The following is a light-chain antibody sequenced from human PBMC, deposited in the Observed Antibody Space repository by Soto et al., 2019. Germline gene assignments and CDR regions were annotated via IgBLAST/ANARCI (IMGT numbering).Light chain of an antibody. V-gene: IGKV3-11*01. CDR1: QSVSSY. J-gene: IGKJ4*01. CDR3: QQRSNWPWT. CDR2: DTS. Sequence: EIVLTQSPATLSLSPGERATLSCRASQSVSSYLAWYQQKPGQAPRLLIYDTSNRATGIPARFSGSGSVTDFTLTISSLEPEDFAVYYCQQRSNWPWTFGGGTKVEIK.